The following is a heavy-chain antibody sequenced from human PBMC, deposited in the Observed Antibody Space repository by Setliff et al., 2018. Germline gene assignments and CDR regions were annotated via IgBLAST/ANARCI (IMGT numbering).Heavy chain of an antibody. V-gene: IGHV3-30*02. D-gene: IGHD5-12*01. Sequence: PGGSLRLSCAASGFTFSTYDMHWVRQAPGKGLEWVASIQSDGNKKHYLDSVKGRFTVSRDTSNNILYLQMNSLRAEDTALYYCPKSRYDDSESFQHWGQGTLVTVSS. J-gene: IGHJ1*01. CDR2: IQSDGNKK. CDR3: PKSRYDDSESFQH. CDR1: GFTFSTYD.